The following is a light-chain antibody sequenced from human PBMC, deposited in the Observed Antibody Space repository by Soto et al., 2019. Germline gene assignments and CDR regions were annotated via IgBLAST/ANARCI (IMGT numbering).Light chain of an antibody. V-gene: IGKV3-20*01. Sequence: ETVLTQSPGTLSLSPGEGATLSCRASQSITSNYLAWYQQKPGQAPRLLIYGASSRATGIPDRFSGSGSGTDFTLTISRLEPEDFAVYYCQQYGSPPLPFGQGTKVDIK. CDR3: QQYGSPPLP. CDR2: GAS. J-gene: IGKJ1*01. CDR1: QSITSNY.